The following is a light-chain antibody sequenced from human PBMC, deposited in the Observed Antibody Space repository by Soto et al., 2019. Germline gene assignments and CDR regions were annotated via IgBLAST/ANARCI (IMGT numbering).Light chain of an antibody. CDR2: EVS. V-gene: IGLV2-8*01. J-gene: IGLJ1*01. Sequence: QSVLTQPPSASGSPGQSVTISCTGTSSDVGGYNYVSWYQQHPGKAPKLMIYEVSKRPSGVPDRFSGSKSGNTASLTVSGLQADDEADYYCNSYAGSNNFLFGTGTKLTVL. CDR1: SSDVGGYNY. CDR3: NSYAGSNNFL.